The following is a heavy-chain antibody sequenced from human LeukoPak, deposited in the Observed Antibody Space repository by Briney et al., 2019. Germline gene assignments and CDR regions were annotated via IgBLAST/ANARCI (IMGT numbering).Heavy chain of an antibody. CDR2: IYSGGST. CDR3: ARGSFDAFDI. CDR1: GFTFSSYA. V-gene: IGHV3-53*04. J-gene: IGHJ3*02. Sequence: QSGGSLRLSCAASGFTFSSYAMHWVRQAPGKGLEWVSVIYSGGSTYYADSVKGRFAISRHNSKNTLYLQMNSLRAEDTAVYYCARGSFDAFDIWGQGTMVTVSS. D-gene: IGHD3-16*02.